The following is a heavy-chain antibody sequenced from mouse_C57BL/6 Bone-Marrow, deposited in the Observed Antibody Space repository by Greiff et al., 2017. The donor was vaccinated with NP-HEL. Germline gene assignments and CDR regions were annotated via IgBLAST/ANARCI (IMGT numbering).Heavy chain of an antibody. CDR3: TIYYGSSYVYFDV. D-gene: IGHD1-1*01. Sequence: EVKLQESGEGLVKPGGSLKLSCAASGFTFSSYAMSWVRQTPEKRLEWVAYISSGGDYIYYADTVKGRFTISRDNARNTLYLQMSSLNSEDTAMYYCTIYYGSSYVYFDVWGTGTTVTVSS. CDR2: ISSGGDYI. J-gene: IGHJ1*03. CDR1: GFTFSSYA. V-gene: IGHV5-9-1*02.